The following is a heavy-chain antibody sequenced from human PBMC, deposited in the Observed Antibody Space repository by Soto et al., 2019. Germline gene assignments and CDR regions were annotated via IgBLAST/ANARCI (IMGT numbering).Heavy chain of an antibody. CDR2: IWYDGSNK. V-gene: IGHV3-33*01. D-gene: IGHD2-15*01. CDR3: ARELSCSGGSCQSYYYYYGMDV. J-gene: IGHJ6*02. Sequence: QVQLVESGGGAVQPGRSLRLSCAASGFTFSSYGMHWVRQAPGKGLEWVAVIWYDGSNKYYADSVKGRFTISRDNSKNTLYLQMTSLRAEDTAVYYCARELSCSGGSCQSYYYYYGMDVWGQGTTVTVSS. CDR1: GFTFSSYG.